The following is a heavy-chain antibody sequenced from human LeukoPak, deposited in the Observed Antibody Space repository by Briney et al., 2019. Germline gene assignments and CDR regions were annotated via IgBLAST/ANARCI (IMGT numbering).Heavy chain of an antibody. V-gene: IGHV5-51*01. Sequence: AGESLKISCKGSGYSFTSYWIGWVRQMPGKGLEWMGIIYPGDSDTRYSPSFQGQVIISADKSISTAYLQWSSLKASDTAMYYCARLVAGYSSGWSGRGWFDPWGQGTLVTVSS. J-gene: IGHJ5*02. CDR1: GYSFTSYW. D-gene: IGHD6-19*01. CDR2: IYPGDSDT. CDR3: ARLVAGYSSGWSGRGWFDP.